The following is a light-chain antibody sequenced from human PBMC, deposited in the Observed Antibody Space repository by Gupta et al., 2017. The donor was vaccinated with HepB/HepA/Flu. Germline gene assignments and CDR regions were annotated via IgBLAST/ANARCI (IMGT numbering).Light chain of an antibody. CDR2: WAS. CDR3: QQDDSFPQT. CDR1: QSVLYSSNNKNY. J-gene: IGKJ1*01. Sequence: DIVMTQSPDSLAVSLGERATINCKSSQSVLYSSNNKNYLAWYLQRPGQPPKLLIYWASTRESGVPDRFSGRGSGTDFTLTISSLQAEDVAVYYCQQDDSFPQTFGQGTKVEIK. V-gene: IGKV4-1*01.